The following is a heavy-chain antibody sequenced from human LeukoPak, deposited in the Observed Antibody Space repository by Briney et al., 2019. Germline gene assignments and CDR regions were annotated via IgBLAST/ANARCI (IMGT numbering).Heavy chain of an antibody. CDR1: GASISSNNW. V-gene: IGHV4-4*02. D-gene: IGHD6-13*01. CDR3: ARVRVLGLIAAAGKVEYFQH. CDR2: IYHGGST. J-gene: IGHJ1*01. Sequence: PSETLSLTCAVSGASISSNNWWWSWVRQPPGKGLEWIGEIYHGGSTNYNPSLKSRVTISVDPSKNQFSLKLSSVTAADTAVYYCARVRVLGLIAAAGKVEYFQHWGQGTLVTVSS.